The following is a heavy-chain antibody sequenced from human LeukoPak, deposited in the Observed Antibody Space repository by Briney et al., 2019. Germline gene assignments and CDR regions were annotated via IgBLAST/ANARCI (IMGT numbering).Heavy chain of an antibody. V-gene: IGHV3-21*01. Sequence: PGGSLRLSCAASGFTFSSYSMNWVRQAPGKGLEWVSSISSSSSYIYYADSVKGRFTISRDNAKNSLYLQMNSLRAEDTAVYYCARDDIVVVPAAPYYMDVWGKGTTVTVSS. CDR3: ARDDIVVVPAAPYYMDV. J-gene: IGHJ6*03. D-gene: IGHD2-2*01. CDR2: ISSSSSYI. CDR1: GFTFSSYS.